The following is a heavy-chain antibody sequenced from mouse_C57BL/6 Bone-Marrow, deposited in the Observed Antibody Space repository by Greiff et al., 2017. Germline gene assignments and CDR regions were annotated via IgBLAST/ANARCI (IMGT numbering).Heavy chain of an antibody. CDR2: INPYNGGT. CDR3: ARGGDYYSHRAY. CDR1: GYTFTDYY. J-gene: IGHJ3*01. Sequence: VQLKESGPVLVKPGASVKMSCKASGYTFTDYYMNWVKQSHGKSLEWIGVINPYNGGTSYNQKFKGKATLTVDKSSSTASMELNSLTSEDSAVYYCARGGDYYSHRAYWAQETLDTVSA. D-gene: IGHD2-12*01. V-gene: IGHV1-19*01.